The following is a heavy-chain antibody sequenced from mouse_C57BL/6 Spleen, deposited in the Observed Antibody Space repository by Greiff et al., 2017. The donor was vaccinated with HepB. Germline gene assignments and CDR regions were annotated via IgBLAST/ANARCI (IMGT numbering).Heavy chain of an antibody. J-gene: IGHJ1*03. D-gene: IGHD2-2*01. CDR2: ISSGSSTI. V-gene: IGHV5-17*01. CDR3: ARPRGYDWDSYWYFDV. CDR1: GFTFSDYG. Sequence: EVQLQQSGGGLVKPGGSLKLSCAASGFTFSDYGMHWVRQAPEKGLEWVAYISSGSSTIYYADTVKGRFTISRDNAKNTLFLQMTSLRSEDTAMYYCARPRGYDWDSYWYFDVWGTGTTVTVSS.